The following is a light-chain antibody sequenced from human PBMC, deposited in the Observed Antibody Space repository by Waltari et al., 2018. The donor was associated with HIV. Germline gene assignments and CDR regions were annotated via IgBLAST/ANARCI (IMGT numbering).Light chain of an antibody. CDR3: HVWESSREWV. V-gene: IGLV3-21*02. CDR1: NIGSNS. J-gene: IGLJ3*02. Sequence: SHALTQPPSAPVAPGQQARITWGAHNIGSNSVHRYQQQPGQAPVLVVDDRSDRTSLIAERCSGSNSEKTATLTISGVEAGDEADCYGHVWESSREWVFGGGSKLTVL. CDR2: DRS.